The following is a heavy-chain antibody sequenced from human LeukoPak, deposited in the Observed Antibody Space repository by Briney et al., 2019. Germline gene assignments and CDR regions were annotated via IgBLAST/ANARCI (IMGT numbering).Heavy chain of an antibody. CDR1: GGSVSSGSYY. CDR2: IYYSGST. V-gene: IGHV4-61*01. CDR3: ARYARGVVVQAASIYYGMDV. D-gene: IGHD2-2*01. J-gene: IGHJ6*04. Sequence: SETLSLTCTVSGGSVSSGSYYWSWIRQPPGKGLEWIGYIYYSGSTNYNPSLKSRVTISVDTSKNQFSLKLSSVTAADTAVYYCARYARGVVVQAASIYYGMDVWGKGTTVTVSS.